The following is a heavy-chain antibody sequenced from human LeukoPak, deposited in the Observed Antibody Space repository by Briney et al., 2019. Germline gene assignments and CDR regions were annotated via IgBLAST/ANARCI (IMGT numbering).Heavy chain of an antibody. Sequence: GGSLRLSCADSGFTVSSNYMSWVRQAPGKGLEWVSVIYSGGSTYYADSVKCRFTIYRDNSKNTLYLQMNSLRAEDTAVYYCARLATGSYYTWGQGTLVTVSS. CDR3: ARLATGSYYT. J-gene: IGHJ5*02. CDR1: GFTVSSNY. D-gene: IGHD1-26*01. CDR2: IYSGGST. V-gene: IGHV3-66*01.